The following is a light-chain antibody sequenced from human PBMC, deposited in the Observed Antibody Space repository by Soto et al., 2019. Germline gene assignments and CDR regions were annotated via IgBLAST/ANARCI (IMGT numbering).Light chain of an antibody. CDR1: QDISNS. CDR2: AAS. V-gene: IGKV1-27*01. Sequence: DIQMTQSPSSLSASVGDRVTITCRASQDISNSLAWYQQKPGKVPKLLIYAASTLQSGVPSRFSGSGSGTDFTLTISSLQPEDVANYYCQKYNSAPWTFGQGTRVEIK. CDR3: QKYNSAPWT. J-gene: IGKJ1*01.